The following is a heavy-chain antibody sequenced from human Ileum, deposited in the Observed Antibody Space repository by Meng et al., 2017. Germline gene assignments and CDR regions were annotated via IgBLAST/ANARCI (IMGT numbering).Heavy chain of an antibody. CDR3: ASDPNWSTT. CDR2: MGLGHSHG. V-gene: IGHV3-21*02. Sequence: EAQLVGPGGGLVKPGGSLRLSCVGSRSIFDSYDMTWIRQAPGKGPEWVASMGLGHSHGSYADSVIGRFTVSRDNAKTSFFLQMNSLRAEDTAIYYCASDPNWSTTWGQGTLVTVSS. J-gene: IGHJ5*02. CDR1: RSIFDSYD.